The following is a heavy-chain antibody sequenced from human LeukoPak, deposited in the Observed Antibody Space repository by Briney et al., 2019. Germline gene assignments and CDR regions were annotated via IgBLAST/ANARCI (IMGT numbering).Heavy chain of an antibody. D-gene: IGHD1-26*01. V-gene: IGHV3-43*01. CDR1: GFTFDDYT. CDR2: ISWDGGST. CDR3: AKDATSYSGSYLDY. J-gene: IGHJ4*02. Sequence: GGSLRLSCAASGFTFDDYTMHWVRQAPGKGLGWVSLISWDGGSTYYADSVKGRFTISRDNSKNSLYLQMNSLRTEDTALYYCAKDATSYSGSYLDYWGQGTLVTVSS.